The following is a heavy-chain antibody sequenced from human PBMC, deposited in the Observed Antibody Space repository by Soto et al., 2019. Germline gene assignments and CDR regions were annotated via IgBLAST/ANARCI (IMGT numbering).Heavy chain of an antibody. Sequence: ASVKVSCKASGYTFTSSDINWVRQATGQGLEWMGWMNPNSGNTGYAQKFQGRVTMTRNTSISTAYMEVSSLRSEDTAVYYCARVSLGGVAHFGTWFDPWGQGTLVTVSP. CDR3: ARVSLGGVAHFGTWFDP. J-gene: IGHJ5*02. D-gene: IGHD3-16*01. CDR2: MNPNSGNT. V-gene: IGHV1-8*01. CDR1: GYTFTSSD.